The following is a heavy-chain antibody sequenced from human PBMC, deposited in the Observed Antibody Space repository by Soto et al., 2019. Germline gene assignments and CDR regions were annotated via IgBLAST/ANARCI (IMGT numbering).Heavy chain of an antibody. CDR1: GGSISSGGYS. D-gene: IGHD5-12*01. Sequence: SETLSLTCGVSGGSISSGGYSWSWIRQPPGKGLEWIGYIYHSGSTYYNPSLKSRVTISVDRSKNQFSLKLSSVTAADTAVHYCARANGGYDKNFDYWGQGTLVTVSS. V-gene: IGHV4-30-2*01. CDR3: ARANGGYDKNFDY. CDR2: IYHSGST. J-gene: IGHJ4*02.